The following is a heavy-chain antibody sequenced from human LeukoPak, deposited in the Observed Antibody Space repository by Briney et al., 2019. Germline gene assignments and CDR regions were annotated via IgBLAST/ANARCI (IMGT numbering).Heavy chain of an antibody. CDR2: INAYNGKT. D-gene: IGHD3-22*01. CDR3: ARVKFTMIVVVTQPVDY. CDR1: GYRFTSYD. J-gene: IGHJ4*02. V-gene: IGHV1-18*01. Sequence: ASVKVTCKASGYRFTSYDINWVRQATGQGLEWMGWINAYNGKTNYAQKLQGRVTMTTDTSTSTAYMELRSLRSDDTAVYYCARVKFTMIVVVTQPVDYWGQGTLVTVSS.